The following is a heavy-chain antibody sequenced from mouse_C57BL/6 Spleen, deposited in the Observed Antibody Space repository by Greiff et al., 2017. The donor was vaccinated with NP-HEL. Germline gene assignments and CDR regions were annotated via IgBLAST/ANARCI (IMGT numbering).Heavy chain of an antibody. Sequence: EVMLVESGGGLVKPGGSLKLSCAASGFTFSSYTMSWVRQTPEKRLEWVATISGGGGNTYYPDSVKGRFTISRDNAKNTLYLQMSSLRSEDTALYYCARGALGYGNEGFAYWGQGTLVTVSA. D-gene: IGHD2-1*01. V-gene: IGHV5-9*01. CDR2: ISGGGGNT. CDR3: ARGALGYGNEGFAY. J-gene: IGHJ3*01. CDR1: GFTFSSYT.